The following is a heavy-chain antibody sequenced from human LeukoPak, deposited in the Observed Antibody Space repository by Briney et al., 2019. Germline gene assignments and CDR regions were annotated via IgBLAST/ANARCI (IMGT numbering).Heavy chain of an antibody. J-gene: IGHJ4*02. V-gene: IGHV1-18*01. CDR1: GYTFTSYG. Sequence: GASVKVSCKASGYTFTSYGISWVRQAPGQGLEWMGWISVYNGNTNYAQKFPGRVTMTTDTSTSTAYMELRSLRSDDTAVYYCASPADDYYGSATAFDYWGQGTLVTVSS. CDR3: ASPADDYYGSATAFDY. CDR2: ISVYNGNT. D-gene: IGHD3-10*01.